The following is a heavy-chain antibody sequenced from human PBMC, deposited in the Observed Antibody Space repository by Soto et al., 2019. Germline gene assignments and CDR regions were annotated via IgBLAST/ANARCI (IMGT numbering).Heavy chain of an antibody. CDR1: GYTFTSYY. J-gene: IGHJ6*03. V-gene: IGHV1-46*03. Sequence: QVQLVQSGAEVKKPGASVTVSCTASGYTFTSYYIHWVRQAPGQGLEWMGIINPSGGSTSSAQKFQGRVTMTRDTSTSTVYMEVSGLRSEDTAVYYCARDQEPSTLYYDYYYMDVWGKGTTVTVSS. CDR2: INPSGGST. CDR3: ARDQEPSTLYYDYYYMDV.